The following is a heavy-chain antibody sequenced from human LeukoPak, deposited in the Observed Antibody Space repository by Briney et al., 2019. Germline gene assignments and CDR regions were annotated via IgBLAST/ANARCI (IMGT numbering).Heavy chain of an antibody. V-gene: IGHV3-66*01. CDR2: IYSGGST. CDR1: GFTVSSNY. J-gene: IGHJ6*02. CDR3: ARDNCYDSSGYYYVGDYYGMDV. D-gene: IGHD3-22*01. Sequence: PGGSLRLSCAASGFTVSSNYMSWVRQAPGKGLEWVSVIYSGGSTYYADSVKGRFTISRDNSKNTLYLQMNSLRAEDAAVYYCARDNCYDSSGYYYVGDYYGMDVWGQGTTVTVSS.